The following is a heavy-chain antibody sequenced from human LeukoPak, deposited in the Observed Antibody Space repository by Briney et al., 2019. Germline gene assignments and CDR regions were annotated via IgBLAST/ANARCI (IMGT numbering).Heavy chain of an antibody. Sequence: GGSLRLSCAASGFTFSSYGMHWVRQAPGKGLEWVAVISYDGSNKYYADSVKGRFTISGDNSKNTLYLQMNSLRAEDTAVYYCAKDGSGSYYYFDYWGQGTLVTVSS. D-gene: IGHD1-26*01. J-gene: IGHJ4*02. CDR3: AKDGSGSYYYFDY. V-gene: IGHV3-30*18. CDR1: GFTFSSYG. CDR2: ISYDGSNK.